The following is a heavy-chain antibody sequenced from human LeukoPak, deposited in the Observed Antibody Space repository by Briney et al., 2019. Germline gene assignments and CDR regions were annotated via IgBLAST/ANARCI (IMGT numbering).Heavy chain of an antibody. J-gene: IGHJ6*02. V-gene: IGHV1-3*01. D-gene: IGHD4-17*01. Sequence: ASVKVSCKASGYTFTSYAMHWVRQAPGQRLEWMGWINAGNGNTKYSQKFQGRVTITRDTSASTAYMELSSLRSEDTAVYYCARDSHGDYAYYYYGMDVWGQGTTVTVSS. CDR1: GYTFTSYA. CDR3: ARDSHGDYAYYYYGMDV. CDR2: INAGNGNT.